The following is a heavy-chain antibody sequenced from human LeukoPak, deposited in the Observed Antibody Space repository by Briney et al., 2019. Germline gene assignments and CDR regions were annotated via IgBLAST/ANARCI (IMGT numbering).Heavy chain of an antibody. CDR2: IIPIFGTA. J-gene: IGHJ4*02. D-gene: IGHD3-22*01. V-gene: IGHV1-69*01. Sequence: SVKVSCKASGGTFSSYAISWVRQAPGQGLEWMGGIIPIFGTANCAQKLKGRVTITADEYTSTAYMELSSLRSGDMAVYFCARPRESSGYFGPFDYWGQGTLVTVSS. CDR3: ARPRESSGYFGPFDY. CDR1: GGTFSSYA.